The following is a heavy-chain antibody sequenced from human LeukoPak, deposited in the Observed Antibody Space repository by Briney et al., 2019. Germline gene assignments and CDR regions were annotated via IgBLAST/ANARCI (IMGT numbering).Heavy chain of an antibody. Sequence: ASVKVSCKASGYTFTGYYMHWVRQAPGQGLEWMGIINPSGGSTSYAQKFQGRVTMTRDMSTSTVYMELSSLRSEDTAVYYCARVPGFATVTTDGGESWGQGTLVTVSS. J-gene: IGHJ4*02. CDR1: GYTFTGYY. CDR3: ARVPGFATVTTDGGES. D-gene: IGHD4-17*01. CDR2: INPSGGST. V-gene: IGHV1-46*01.